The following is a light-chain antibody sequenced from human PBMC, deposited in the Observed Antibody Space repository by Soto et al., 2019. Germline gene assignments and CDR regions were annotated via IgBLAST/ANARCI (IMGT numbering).Light chain of an antibody. CDR3: SSYTSSSTLVV. Sequence: QSALTQPASVSRSPGQSITISCTGTSSDVGGYNYVSWYQQHPGKAPKLMIYDVSNRPSGVSYRFSGSKSGNTASLTISGLQAEDEADYYCSSYTSSSTLVVFGGGTQLTV. V-gene: IGLV2-14*01. CDR1: SSDVGGYNY. J-gene: IGLJ2*01. CDR2: DVS.